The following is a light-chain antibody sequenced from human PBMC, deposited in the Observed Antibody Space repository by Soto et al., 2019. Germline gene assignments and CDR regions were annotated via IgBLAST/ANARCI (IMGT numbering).Light chain of an antibody. CDR3: SSYTTSSTLLYV. CDR1: SSDVGGYNS. V-gene: IGLV2-14*01. CDR2: EVS. Sequence: QSVLTQPASVSGSPGQSITISCTGTSSDVGGYNSVSWYQQHPGKAPKLMIYEVSNRPSGVSNRFSGSKSGNTASLTISGVQAEDEADYYCSSYTTSSTLLYVFGTGTKVTVL. J-gene: IGLJ1*01.